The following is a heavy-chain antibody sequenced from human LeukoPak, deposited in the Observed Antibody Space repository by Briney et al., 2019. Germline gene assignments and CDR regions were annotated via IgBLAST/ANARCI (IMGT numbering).Heavy chain of an antibody. Sequence: SETLSLTCTVSGGSISIYYWSWIRQPAGKGLGWIGRIYTSGSTNYNPSLKSRVTISVDKSKNQFSLKLSSVTAADTAVYYCASMRTEVRYSSGWYDYWGQGTLVTVSS. V-gene: IGHV4-4*07. CDR1: GGSISIYY. CDR3: ASMRTEVRYSSGWYDY. J-gene: IGHJ4*02. CDR2: IYTSGST. D-gene: IGHD6-19*01.